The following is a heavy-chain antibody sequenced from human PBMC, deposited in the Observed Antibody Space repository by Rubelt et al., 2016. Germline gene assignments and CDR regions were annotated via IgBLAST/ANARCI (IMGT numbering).Heavy chain of an antibody. CDR3: ARDSRVSFDY. CDR2: IRDKTKSYST. Sequence: DHYIEWVRQAPGKGLEWVGRIRDKTKSYSTEFAASVKGRFTISRDDSKNSVSVQMNSLKTEDTAVYYCARDSRVSFDYWGQGTLVTVSS. J-gene: IGHJ4*02. CDR1: DHY. D-gene: IGHD2-21*01. V-gene: IGHV3-72*01.